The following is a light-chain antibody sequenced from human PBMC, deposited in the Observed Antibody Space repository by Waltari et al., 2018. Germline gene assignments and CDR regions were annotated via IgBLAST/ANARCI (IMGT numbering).Light chain of an antibody. J-gene: IGLJ2*01. Sequence: QLVVTQSPSASASLGASVKFTCTLSSGHTTFAIAWHQQQPQKGPRYLMTVNGDGSHRKGDGIPGRFSVSSSGAARYLTVSSLQSEDEADYYCQTWGSDIVVFGGGTKLTVL. CDR3: QTWGSDIVV. V-gene: IGLV4-69*01. CDR1: SGHTTFA. CDR2: VNGDGSH.